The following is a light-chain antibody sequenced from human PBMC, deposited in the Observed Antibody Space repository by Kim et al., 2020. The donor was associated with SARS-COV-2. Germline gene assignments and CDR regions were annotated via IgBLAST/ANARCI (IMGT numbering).Light chain of an antibody. CDR3: RSYTSSSAWV. V-gene: IGLV2-14*02. CDR1: SSDVGSNIV. Sequence: GQKITISCAGTSSDVGSNIVASCYQQPRGTPKHLMYDNNRRRPSVLSHLFCGTTGGKATLLTIAGLPADDADDYYCRSYTSSSAWVFGGGTQLTVL. J-gene: IGLJ3*02. CDR2: DNNR.